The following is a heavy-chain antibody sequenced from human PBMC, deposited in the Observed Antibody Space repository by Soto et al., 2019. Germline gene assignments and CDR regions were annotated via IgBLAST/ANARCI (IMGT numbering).Heavy chain of an antibody. CDR3: ARGIAAAGTPWYFDL. Sequence: ASVKVSCKASGYTFTKFHIHWVRQAPGQGLEWMGMINPSGGSTSYAQKFQGRVTMTRDTSTSTVYMELSSLTSEDTAVYYCARGIAAAGTPWYFDLWGRGTLVTSPQ. CDR1: GYTFTKFH. CDR2: INPSGGST. J-gene: IGHJ2*01. V-gene: IGHV1-46*03. D-gene: IGHD6-13*01.